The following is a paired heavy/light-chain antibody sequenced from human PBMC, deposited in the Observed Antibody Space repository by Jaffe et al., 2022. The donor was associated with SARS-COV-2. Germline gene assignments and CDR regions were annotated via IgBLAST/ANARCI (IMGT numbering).Heavy chain of an antibody. Sequence: QVQLVQSGAEVKKPGASVKVSCEASGYTFTSHDINWVRQATGQGLEWMGWINPNSGDTGYAQRFQGRVTMTRNTSITTAYMELSSLTSEDTAVYYCARGAVFGVVSSFDSWGQGALVTVSS. V-gene: IGHV1-8*01. CDR2: INPNSGDT. CDR1: GYTFTSHD. CDR3: ARGAVFGVVSSFDS. J-gene: IGHJ4*02. D-gene: IGHD3-3*01.
Light chain of an antibody. J-gene: IGLJ2*01. CDR1: RSNIGINT. V-gene: IGLV1-44*01. CDR3: AAWDDSLNNVV. Sequence: QSVLTQPPSTSGTPGQRVTISCSGSRSNIGINTVSWYQQLPGTAPKLLIYSNNQRPSGVPDRFSGSKSGPSASLAISGLQSEDEADYYCAAWDDSLNNVVFGGGTKLTVL. CDR2: SNN.